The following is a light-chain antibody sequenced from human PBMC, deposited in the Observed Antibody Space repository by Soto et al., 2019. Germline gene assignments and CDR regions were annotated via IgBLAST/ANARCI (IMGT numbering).Light chain of an antibody. CDR2: EVN. CDR1: SSDVGAYNF. J-gene: IGLJ1*01. Sequence: QSVLTQPASVSGSPGQSITISCTGTSSDVGAYNFVSWYQQYPGKAPKVMIYEVNNRPSGVSNRFSGSKSGNTASLIISGLQAEDEADYYCSSFTRSGTYVFGSGTKVTVL. V-gene: IGLV2-14*01. CDR3: SSFTRSGTYV.